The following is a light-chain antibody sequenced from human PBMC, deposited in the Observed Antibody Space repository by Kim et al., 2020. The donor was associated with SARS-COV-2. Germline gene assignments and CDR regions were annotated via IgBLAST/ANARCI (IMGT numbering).Light chain of an antibody. V-gene: IGLV2-11*01. CDR3: CSYTGTHIWM. CDR2: DVS. Sequence: QSALTQPRSVSGSPGQSVILSCTGTSSDVGAYNSVSWYQQRPHKAPKVIIYDVSQRPSGVPDRFSGSKSGNTASLSISGLQAEDEADYYCCSYTGTHIWMFGGGTQLTVL. J-gene: IGLJ3*02. CDR1: SSDVGAYNS.